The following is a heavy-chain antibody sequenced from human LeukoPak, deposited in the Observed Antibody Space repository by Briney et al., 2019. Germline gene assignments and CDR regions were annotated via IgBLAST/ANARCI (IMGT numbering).Heavy chain of an antibody. CDR1: GFTFSSYD. CDR2: ISSSGTPI. D-gene: IGHD5-12*01. V-gene: IGHV3-48*03. J-gene: IGHJ4*02. CDR3: ARASCYDIY. Sequence: GGTLRLSCAASGFTFSSYDMNWVRQAPGKGLEWVSYISSSGTPIYYAYSVKRRFTTSRDNANNSLYLQVNSLRAEETAVYYCARASCYDIYWGQGTLVTVSS.